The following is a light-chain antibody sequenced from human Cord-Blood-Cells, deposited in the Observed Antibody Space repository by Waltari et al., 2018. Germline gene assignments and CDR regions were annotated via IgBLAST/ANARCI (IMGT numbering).Light chain of an antibody. CDR1: KLGAKY. J-gene: IGLJ1*01. CDR3: QAWDSSTVV. V-gene: IGLV3-1*01. CDR2: QDS. Sequence: SYELTQPPSVSVSPGQTASITCSGDKLGAKYACWYQQKPGQSPVLVTDQDSKRPSGIPEGFSGSKPGNTATRTSSGTQAMEEADYYGQAWDSSTVVFGTGTKVTVL.